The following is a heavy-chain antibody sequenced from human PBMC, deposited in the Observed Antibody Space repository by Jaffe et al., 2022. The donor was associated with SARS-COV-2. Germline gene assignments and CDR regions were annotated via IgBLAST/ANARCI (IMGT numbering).Heavy chain of an antibody. D-gene: IGHD3-9*01. CDR2: ISYDGSNK. Sequence: QVQLVESGGGVVQPGRSLRLSCAASGFTFSSYAMHWVRQAPGKGLEWVAVISYDGSNKYYADSVKGRFTISRDNSKNTLYLQMNSLRAEDTAVYYCASLEPLYIVRYFDWLLSEYPRGLGDYWGQGTLVTVSS. CDR3: ASLEPLYIVRYFDWLLSEYPRGLGDY. J-gene: IGHJ4*02. V-gene: IGHV3-30*04. CDR1: GFTFSSYA.